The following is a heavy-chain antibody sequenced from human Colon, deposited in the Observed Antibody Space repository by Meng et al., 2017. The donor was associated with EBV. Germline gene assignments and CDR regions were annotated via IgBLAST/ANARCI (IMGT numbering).Heavy chain of an antibody. CDR2: ISHSGTT. CDR1: AGSIDSDIW. J-gene: IGHJ5*02. Sequence: VQMQESGTGLVKSSETTSLTCSVSAGSIDSDIWWNWVRQTPGKGLEWIGEISHSGTTNYNPSLKSRVTISIDKSKNQFSLKLTSVTAADTAVYYCARDYYASGFVFDLWGQGTLVTVSS. CDR3: ARDYYASGFVFDL. V-gene: IGHV4/OR15-8*02. D-gene: IGHD3-10*01.